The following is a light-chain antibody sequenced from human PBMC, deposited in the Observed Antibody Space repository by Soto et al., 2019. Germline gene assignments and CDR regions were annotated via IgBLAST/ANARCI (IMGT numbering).Light chain of an antibody. J-gene: IGKJ5*01. CDR3: QQSYNSPPIT. Sequence: DIQMTQSPSTLSASVGDRVTITCRASQTISFSLAWYQQKPGKAPKLLIYAASSLQSGVPSRFRGSGYGTDFALTITSLQPEDFATYYCQQSYNSPPITFGQGTRLEIK. CDR2: AAS. V-gene: IGKV1-39*01. CDR1: QTISFS.